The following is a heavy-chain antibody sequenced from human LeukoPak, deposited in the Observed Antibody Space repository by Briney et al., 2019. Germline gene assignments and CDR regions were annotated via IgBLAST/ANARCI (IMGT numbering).Heavy chain of an antibody. J-gene: IGHJ4*02. Sequence: GASVKVSCKASGYTFTSYDINWVRQATGQGLEWMGWMNPNSGNTGYAQKFQGRVTMTRNTSISTAYMELSSLRSEDTAVFYCASGHGTRKEDSSSWFPLDYWGQGTLVTVSS. CDR1: GYTFTSYD. D-gene: IGHD6-13*01. V-gene: IGHV1-8*01. CDR3: ASGHGTRKEDSSSWFPLDY. CDR2: MNPNSGNT.